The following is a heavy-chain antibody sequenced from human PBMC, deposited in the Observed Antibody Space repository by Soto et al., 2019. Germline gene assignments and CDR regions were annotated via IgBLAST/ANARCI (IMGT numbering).Heavy chain of an antibody. CDR1: GFSFTFYG. V-gene: IGHV1-18*04. D-gene: IGHD2-15*01. J-gene: IGHJ5*02. Sequence: ASVKVSCKASGFSFTFYGIAWVRQAPGQGLEWMGWISARTGTTNYAQKFQGRVIMTTDTSTGTAYMDLRSLRSDDTAVYFCARTYCSGGNCYSGWSDPWGQGTPVTVSS. CDR3: ARTYCSGGNCYSGWSDP. CDR2: ISARTGTT.